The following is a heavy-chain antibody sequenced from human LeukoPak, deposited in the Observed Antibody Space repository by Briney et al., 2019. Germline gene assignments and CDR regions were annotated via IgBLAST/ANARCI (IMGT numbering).Heavy chain of an antibody. V-gene: IGHV3-7*01. D-gene: IGHD3-22*01. CDR3: ASQSYYYDSSGYYPTYYFDY. CDR2: IKQDGSEK. J-gene: IGHJ4*02. Sequence: PGGPLRLSCAASGFPFSSYWMSWVRQAPGKGLEWVANIKQDGSEKYYVDSVKGRFTISRDNAKNSLYLQMNSLRAEDTAVYYCASQSYYYDSSGYYPTYYFDYWGQGTLVTVSS. CDR1: GFPFSSYW.